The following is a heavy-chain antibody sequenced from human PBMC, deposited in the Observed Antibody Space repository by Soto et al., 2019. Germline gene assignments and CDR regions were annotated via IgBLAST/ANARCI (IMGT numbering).Heavy chain of an antibody. J-gene: IGHJ5*02. V-gene: IGHV2-5*02. CDR3: AHIPNYYQYDWFDP. Sequence: QITLKESGPTLVKPTQTLTLTCTFSGFSLTTRGMGAGWIRQPPGKALECLALIYWDDDKRYSPSLQSRLSITKDTSKNQVVLTMTNVDPVDTATYYCAHIPNYYQYDWFDPWGQGTLVSVSS. D-gene: IGHD3-16*01. CDR2: IYWDDDK. CDR1: GFSLTTRGMG.